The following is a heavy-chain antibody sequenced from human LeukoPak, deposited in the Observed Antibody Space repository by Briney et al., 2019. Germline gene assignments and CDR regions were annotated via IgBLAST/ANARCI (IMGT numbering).Heavy chain of an antibody. CDR2: IKQDGREK. V-gene: IGHV3-7*04. J-gene: IGHJ4*02. CDR3: VGGYGWLPDY. D-gene: IGHD6-19*01. CDR1: GSTLSEFW. Sequence: GGSLRLSCAASGSTLSEFWMNWVRQAPGKGLEWVANIKQDGREKNYVDSVKGRFTISRDNAKNSAYLQMNNLRVDETAVYYCVGGYGWLPDYWGQGTLVTVSS.